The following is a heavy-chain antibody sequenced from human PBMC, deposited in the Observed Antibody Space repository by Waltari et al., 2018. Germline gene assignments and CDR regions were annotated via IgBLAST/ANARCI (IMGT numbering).Heavy chain of an antibody. D-gene: IGHD1-7*01. V-gene: IGHV4-38-2*02. CDR3: VRDRLGGTYHYFDS. CDR1: GYSISSGYY. CDR2: GYHCGST. Sequence: QVQLQESGPGLVTPSETLSLTCSVSGYSISSGYYWGWIRQPPGKGLGWLGSGYHCGSTYYNPALMGRAAISVDTSENQLSLKLSSVTAAETAVYYCVRDRLGGTYHYFDSGGQGTLVTVSS. J-gene: IGHJ4*02.